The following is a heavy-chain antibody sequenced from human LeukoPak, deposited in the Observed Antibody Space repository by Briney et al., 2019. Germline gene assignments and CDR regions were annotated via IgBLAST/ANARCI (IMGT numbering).Heavy chain of an antibody. CDR3: AGSVEQWLFDY. CDR2: INPSGGST. V-gene: IGHV1-46*01. J-gene: IGHJ4*02. CDR1: GYTFTNYH. D-gene: IGHD6-19*01. Sequence: ASVKVSCKASGYTFTNYHIHWVRQAPGQGLEWMGIINPSGGSTSYAQKFQGRVTMTRDTSTGTVYMELSNLRSEDTAVYYCAGSVEQWLFDYWGQGTLVTVSS.